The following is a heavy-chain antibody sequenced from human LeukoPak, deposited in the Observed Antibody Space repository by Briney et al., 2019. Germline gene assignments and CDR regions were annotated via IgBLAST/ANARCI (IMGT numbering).Heavy chain of an antibody. V-gene: IGHV4-39*07. CDR1: GGSISSSSYY. J-gene: IGHJ4*02. D-gene: IGHD3-22*01. Sequence: SETLSLTCTVSGGSISSSSYYWGWIRQPPGKGLEWIGSIYYSGSTYYNPSLKSRVTISVDTSKNQFSLKLSSVTAADTAVYYCARAQDFSDSSGPNYLDFWGQGILVTVSS. CDR2: IYYSGST. CDR3: ARAQDFSDSSGPNYLDF.